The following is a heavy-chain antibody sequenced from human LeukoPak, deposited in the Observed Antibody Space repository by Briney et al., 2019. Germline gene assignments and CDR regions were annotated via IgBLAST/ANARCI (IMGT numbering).Heavy chain of an antibody. Sequence: GASVRVSCKGSGYTFSYFGINWVRQAPGQGLEWMEWINGYNGNTNYAQKSEGRLSLTTDTATSTVYMELKNLTSDDTAVYFCARGLDAASGLANFDYWGQGTLITVSS. V-gene: IGHV1-18*01. CDR3: ARGLDAASGLANFDY. J-gene: IGHJ4*02. D-gene: IGHD1-1*01. CDR1: GYTFSYFG. CDR2: INGYNGNT.